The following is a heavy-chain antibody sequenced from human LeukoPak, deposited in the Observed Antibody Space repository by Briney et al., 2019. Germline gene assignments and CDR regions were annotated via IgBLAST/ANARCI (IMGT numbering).Heavy chain of an antibody. CDR2: IYYSGSI. CDR1: GGSISSSSYY. Sequence: SETLSLTCTVSGGSISSSSYYWGWIRQPPGKGLEWFGSIYYSGSIYYNSSLKRRVTMSVDTSKNQFTLELTSVTAIDTAVYYCARVKSGNRSFDIWGQGTMVTVSS. CDR3: ARVKSGNRSFDI. D-gene: IGHD5-12*01. J-gene: IGHJ3*02. V-gene: IGHV4-39*06.